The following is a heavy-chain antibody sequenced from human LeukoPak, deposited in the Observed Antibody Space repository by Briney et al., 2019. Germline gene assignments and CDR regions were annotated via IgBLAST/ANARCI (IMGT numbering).Heavy chain of an antibody. CDR1: GYTFTGYY. CDR3: ARGPMVTLPLDY. J-gene: IGHJ4*02. CDR2: INPNSGGT. V-gene: IGHV1-2*04. Sequence: ASVKVSCKASGYTFTGYYMHWVRQARGQGLEWMGWINPNSGGTNYAQKFQGWVTMTRDTSISTAYMELSRLRSDDTAVYHCARGPMVTLPLDYWGQGTLVTVSS. D-gene: IGHD5-18*01.